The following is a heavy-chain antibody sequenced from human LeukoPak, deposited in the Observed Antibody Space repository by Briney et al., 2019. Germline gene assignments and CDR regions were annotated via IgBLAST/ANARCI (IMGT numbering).Heavy chain of an antibody. D-gene: IGHD3-9*01. CDR1: GGSISSGDYY. CDR2: IYYSGST. CDR3: ARDANYDILTGQYNWFDP. Sequence: SETLSLTCTVSGGSISSGDYYWSWIRQPPGKGLEWIGYIYYSGSTYYNPSLKSRVTISVDTSKNQFSLKLSSVTAADTAVYYCARDANYDILTGQYNWFDPWGQGTLVTVSS. J-gene: IGHJ5*02. V-gene: IGHV4-30-4*01.